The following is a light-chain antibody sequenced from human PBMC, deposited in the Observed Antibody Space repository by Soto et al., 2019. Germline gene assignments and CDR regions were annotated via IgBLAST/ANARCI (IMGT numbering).Light chain of an antibody. CDR3: QQYNNWHPWT. V-gene: IGKV3-20*01. Sequence: EILFTQSPGTLSLSPGERATLSCRASQSVSSSYLAWYQQKPGQAPRLLIYGASSRANGIPDRFSGSGSGTDFTLTIRSLQPDDFADYYCQQYNNWHPWTFGQGTKVDIK. CDR1: QSVSSSY. CDR2: GAS. J-gene: IGKJ1*01.